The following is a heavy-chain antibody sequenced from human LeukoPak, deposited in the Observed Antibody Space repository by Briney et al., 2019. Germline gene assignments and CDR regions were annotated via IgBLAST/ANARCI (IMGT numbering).Heavy chain of an antibody. CDR3: ASLGSGSSPIVDFDY. D-gene: IGHD3-10*01. CDR2: IDPSGGGT. Sequence: ASVMVSCKASEGTFSSYAISLVRQATGQGLEWMGIIDPSGGGTNYAQKFQGRVIMTRDTSTRIVYMELSSLRSEDTAVYYCASLGSGSSPIVDFDYWGQGSLVTVSS. J-gene: IGHJ4*02. V-gene: IGHV1-46*01. CDR1: EGTFSSYA.